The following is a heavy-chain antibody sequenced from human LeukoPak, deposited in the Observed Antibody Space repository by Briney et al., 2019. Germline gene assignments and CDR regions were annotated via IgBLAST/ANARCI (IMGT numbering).Heavy chain of an antibody. D-gene: IGHD6-19*01. CDR3: AKCSTSAYTTGWCNWIDP. J-gene: IGHJ5*02. V-gene: IGHV3-23*01. Sequence: GGSLRLSCVASGFTFTSDAMNWARQAPGKGLEWVSSTVSRGTTQYVDSVKGRFTVSRDTSKNTLYLQMNSLRADDTAVYYCAKCSTSAYTTGWCNWIDPWGQGTLVTVSS. CDR1: GFTFTSDA. CDR2: TVSRGTT.